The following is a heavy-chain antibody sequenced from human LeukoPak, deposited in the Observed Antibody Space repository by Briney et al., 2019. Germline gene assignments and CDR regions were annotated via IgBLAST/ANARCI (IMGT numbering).Heavy chain of an antibody. CDR1: GGSLSSYY. V-gene: IGHV4-59*01. CDR3: AKTKMQPENREQYHHMEV. D-gene: IGHD1-14*01. J-gene: IGHJ6*03. Sequence: SETLSLTCSVSGGSLSSYYWSWVRQAPGKGLEWIGYVYHSGSTRYNPSLESRVSISLDTPKNQFSLKLNSVTAADTAVYYCAKTKMQPENREQYHHMEVWGRGATVAVSS. CDR2: VYHSGST.